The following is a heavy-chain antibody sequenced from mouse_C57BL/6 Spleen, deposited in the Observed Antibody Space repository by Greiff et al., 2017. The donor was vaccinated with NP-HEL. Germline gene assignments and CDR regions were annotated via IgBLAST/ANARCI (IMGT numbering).Heavy chain of an antibody. V-gene: IGHV3-6*01. CDR2: ISYDGSN. CDR3: ARGSPLDY. Sequence: DVKLQESGPGLVKPSQSLSLTCSVTGYSITSGYYWNWIRQFPGNKLEWMGYISYDGSNNYNPSLKNRISITRDTSKNQFFLKLKSVTTEDTATYYCARGSPLDYWSQGTTLTVSS. J-gene: IGHJ2*01. CDR1: GYSITSGYY.